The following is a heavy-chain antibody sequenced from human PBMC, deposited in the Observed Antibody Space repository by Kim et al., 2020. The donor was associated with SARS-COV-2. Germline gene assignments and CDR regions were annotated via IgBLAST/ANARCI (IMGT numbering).Heavy chain of an antibody. CDR2: IYYSGST. V-gene: IGHV4-61*01. CDR3: ARAPQYYDILTGYYRGYFDY. Sequence: SETLSLTCTVSGGSVSSGSYYWSWIRQPPGKGLEWIGYIYYSGSTNYNPSLKSRVTISVDTSKNQFSLKLSSVTAADTAVYYCARAPQYYDILTGYYRGYFDYWGQGTLVTVSS. J-gene: IGHJ4*02. CDR1: GGSVSSGSYY. D-gene: IGHD3-9*01.